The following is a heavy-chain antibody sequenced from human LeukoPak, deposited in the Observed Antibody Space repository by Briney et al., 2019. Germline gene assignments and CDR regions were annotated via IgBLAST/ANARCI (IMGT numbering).Heavy chain of an antibody. CDR3: AREYSYGPWVDY. Sequence: SETLSLTCTVSGGSISSYYWSWIRQPPGKGLEWIGYIYYSGSTNYNPSLKSRVTISVDTSKNQFSLKLSSVTAADTAVYYCAREYSYGPWVDYWGQGTLVTVSS. V-gene: IGHV4-59*01. D-gene: IGHD5-18*01. J-gene: IGHJ4*02. CDR2: IYYSGST. CDR1: GGSISSYY.